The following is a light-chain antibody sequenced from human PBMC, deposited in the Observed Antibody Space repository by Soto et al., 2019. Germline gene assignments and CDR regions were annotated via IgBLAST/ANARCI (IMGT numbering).Light chain of an antibody. CDR2: WAT. CDR1: QSVLYSSKDKNY. J-gene: IGKJ1*01. Sequence: DIVTTQSPDSLTVSLGERATVNCKSSQSVLYSSKDKNYLAWYQQKPGQPPRLLIYWATSRDSGVPDRFSGSGSGTEFTLTISSLQADDVAVYYCQQYYTPPWTFGQGTKVEIK. V-gene: IGKV4-1*01. CDR3: QQYYTPPWT.